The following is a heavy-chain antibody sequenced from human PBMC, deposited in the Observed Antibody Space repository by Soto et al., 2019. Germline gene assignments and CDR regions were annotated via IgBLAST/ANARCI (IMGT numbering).Heavy chain of an antibody. CDR1: GFTFSSYA. D-gene: IGHD2-15*01. V-gene: IGHV3-23*01. CDR3: AKDLRLPHSGSFDI. Sequence: GGSLRLSCAASGFTFSSYAMSWVRQAPGKGLEWVSAISGSGGGTYYADSVKGRFTISRDNSKNTLYLQMSSLRAEDTAVYYCAKDLRLPHSGSFDIWGQGTMVTVSS. J-gene: IGHJ3*02. CDR2: ISGSGGGT.